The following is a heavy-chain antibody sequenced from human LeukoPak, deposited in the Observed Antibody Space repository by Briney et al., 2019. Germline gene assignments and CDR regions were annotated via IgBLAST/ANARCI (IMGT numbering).Heavy chain of an antibody. V-gene: IGHV3-23*01. CDR1: GFTLSSSE. J-gene: IGHJ4*02. CDR3: AKAPSIAARPDFYFDY. D-gene: IGHD6-6*01. Sequence: GGSLRLSCAASGFTLSSSEMSWVRQAPGKGLEWVSAISGSGGSTYYADSVKGRFTISRDNSKNTLYLQMNSLRAEDTAVYYCAKAPSIAARPDFYFDYWGQGTLVTVSS. CDR2: ISGSGGST.